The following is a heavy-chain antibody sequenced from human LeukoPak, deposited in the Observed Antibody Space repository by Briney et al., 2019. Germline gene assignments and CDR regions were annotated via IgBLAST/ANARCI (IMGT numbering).Heavy chain of an antibody. CDR1: GFTFSSYS. CDR3: ARDPPIAAAGTY. CDR2: ISSSSSYI. J-gene: IGHJ4*02. V-gene: IGHV3-21*01. Sequence: PGGSLRLSCAASGFTFSSYSVNWVRQAPGKGLEWVSSISSSSSYIYYADSVKGRFTISRDNAKNSLYLQMNSLRAEDTAVYYCARDPPIAAAGTYWGQGTLVTVSS. D-gene: IGHD6-13*01.